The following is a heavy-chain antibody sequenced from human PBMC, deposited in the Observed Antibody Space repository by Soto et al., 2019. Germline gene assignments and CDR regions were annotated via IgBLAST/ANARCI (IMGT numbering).Heavy chain of an antibody. J-gene: IGHJ3*02. CDR2: ISGSGGST. CDR3: AKGNSWSPALVLDI. CDR1: GLTFRYDW. D-gene: IGHD1-7*01. Sequence: GGSLSLSCAASGLTFRYDWMNWVRQSPGKGLEWVSAISGSGGSTDYADSVRGRFTISRDISKNTLYLQMNSLRAEDTSVYYCAKGNSWSPALVLDIWGQGTMVTVSS. V-gene: IGHV3-23*01.